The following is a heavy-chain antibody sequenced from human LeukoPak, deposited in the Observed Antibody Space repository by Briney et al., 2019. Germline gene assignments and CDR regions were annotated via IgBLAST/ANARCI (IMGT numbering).Heavy chain of an antibody. CDR1: GFTLRYYG. CDR3: AKESLDTEQRNYNYYGLDV. Sequence: GGSLRLSCAASGFTLRYYGMHWVRQAPGKGLEWVAFISYDGSKKRYADSVEDRFTIFRDNSRNRPYVQVNSLRAEDTAVYYCAKESLDTEQRNYNYYGLDVWGQGTTVTVSS. J-gene: IGHJ6*02. CDR2: ISYDGSKK. D-gene: IGHD1-1*01. V-gene: IGHV3-30*18.